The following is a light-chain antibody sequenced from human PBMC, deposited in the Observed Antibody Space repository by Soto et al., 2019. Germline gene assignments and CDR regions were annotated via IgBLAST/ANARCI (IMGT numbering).Light chain of an antibody. J-gene: IGKJ4*01. CDR1: QSVRSNY. CDR3: QQYASPPLT. CDR2: GAS. Sequence: EIEWTQSPVTLSLSSGERATLSCRASQSVRSNYLAWYQQKPGQAPRLLIYGASSRATGIPDRFGGSGSGTDFTLTISRLEPEDFAVYYCQQYASPPLTFGGGTKVEIK. V-gene: IGKV3-20*01.